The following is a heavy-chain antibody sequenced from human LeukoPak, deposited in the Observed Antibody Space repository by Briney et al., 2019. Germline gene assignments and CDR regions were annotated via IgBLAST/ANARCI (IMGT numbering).Heavy chain of an antibody. D-gene: IGHD1-1*01. CDR3: ARERETYNDY. CDR2: IKRDGSET. Sequence: GGSLRLSCAVSGFTFSTFWMTWVRQAPGKGLEWVGNIKRDGSETYYVASVRGRFTISRDNAKNSLYLQMNSLRTEDTAVYFCARERETYNDYWGQGTLVTVSS. V-gene: IGHV3-7*01. J-gene: IGHJ4*02. CDR1: GFTFSTFW.